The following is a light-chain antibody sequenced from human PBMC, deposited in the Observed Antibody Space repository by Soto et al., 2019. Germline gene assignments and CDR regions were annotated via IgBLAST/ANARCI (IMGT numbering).Light chain of an antibody. CDR3: SSYTSSSTRV. V-gene: IGLV2-14*01. CDR2: EVS. CDR1: SSDVGGHNF. Sequence: QSVLTQPPSASGSPGQSVTISCTGTSSDVGGHNFVSWYQQFPGRAPKLVIYEVSNRPSGASNRFSGSKSGNMASLTISGLQAEDEADYYCSSYTSSSTRVFGTGTKVTVL. J-gene: IGLJ1*01.